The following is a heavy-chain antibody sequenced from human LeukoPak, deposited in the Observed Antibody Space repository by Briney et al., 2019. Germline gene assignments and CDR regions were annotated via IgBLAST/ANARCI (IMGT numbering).Heavy chain of an antibody. CDR2: IYYSGNT. Sequence: PSETLSLTCTVSGGSTSSSSYYWGWIRQPPGKGLEWIGSIYYSGNTYYNASLKSQVSISIDTSKNQFSLRLTSVTAADTAVYYCARQTGSGLFILPGGQGTLVTVSS. V-gene: IGHV4-39*01. CDR1: GGSTSSSSYY. J-gene: IGHJ4*02. D-gene: IGHD3/OR15-3a*01. CDR3: ARQTGSGLFILP.